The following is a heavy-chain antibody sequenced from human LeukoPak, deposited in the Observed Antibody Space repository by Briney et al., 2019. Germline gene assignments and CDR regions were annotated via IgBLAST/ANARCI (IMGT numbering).Heavy chain of an antibody. D-gene: IGHD6-13*01. CDR1: GGSISSSY. CDR2: VYYSGST. V-gene: IGHV4-59*01. Sequence: SETLSLTCTVSGGSISSSYWSWIRQPPGKALEWIGYVYYSGSTDYNPSLKSRVTISVDASKNEFSLKLSSVTAADTAVYYCAREYCTGSSCYFDYWGQGTLVTVSS. CDR3: AREYCTGSSCYFDY. J-gene: IGHJ4*02.